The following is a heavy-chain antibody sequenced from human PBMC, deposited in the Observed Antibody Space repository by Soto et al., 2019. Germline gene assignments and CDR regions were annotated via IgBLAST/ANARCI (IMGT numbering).Heavy chain of an antibody. CDR1: GFTVRNYA. CDR3: ARALGWYYYYGMDV. V-gene: IGHV3-23*01. J-gene: IGHJ6*01. Sequence: PGGALRRSWAASGFTVRNYAMTWFRQAPGKGLEWVSLLTSDGSAYYADSVKGRFPISRDNSKNTLYLQMNSLRAEDTAVYYCARALGWYYYYGMDVWRQRTTVTV. D-gene: IGHD2-15*01. CDR2: LTSDGSA.